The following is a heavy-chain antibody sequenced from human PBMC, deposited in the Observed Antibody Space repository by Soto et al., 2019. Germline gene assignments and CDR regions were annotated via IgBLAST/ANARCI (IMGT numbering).Heavy chain of an antibody. CDR3: AHRNDYGDYYPNWFDP. CDR1: GFSLSTSGVG. J-gene: IGHJ5*02. V-gene: IGHV2-5*02. D-gene: IGHD4-17*01. CDR2: IYWDDDK. Sequence: QITLKESGPTLVKPTQTLTLTCTFSGFSLSTSGVGVGWIRQPPGRALEWLAIIYWDDDKRYNPSLKSRLTITQDTSKNQVVLTMTNMDPVDTAKYYCAHRNDYGDYYPNWFDPWGQGTLVTVS.